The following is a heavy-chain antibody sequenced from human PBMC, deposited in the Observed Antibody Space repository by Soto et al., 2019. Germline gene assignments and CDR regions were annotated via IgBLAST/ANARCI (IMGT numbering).Heavy chain of an antibody. Sequence: PSETLSLTCTVSGGSISSGGYYWSWIRQHPGKGLEWIGYIYYSGSTYYNPSLKSRVTISVDTSKNQFSLKLSSVTAADTAVYYCARGKDGDYYYYYYMDVWGKGTTVTVSS. CDR3: ARGKDGDYYYYYYMDV. V-gene: IGHV4-31*03. CDR2: IYYSGST. J-gene: IGHJ6*03. CDR1: GGSISSGGYY. D-gene: IGHD4-17*01.